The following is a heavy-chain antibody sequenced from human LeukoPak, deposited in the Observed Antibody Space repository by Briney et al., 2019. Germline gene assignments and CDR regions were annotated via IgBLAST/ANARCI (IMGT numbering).Heavy chain of an antibody. V-gene: IGHV3-9*01. CDR3: VRESSVWVGPGIGRPLDV. CDR2: ISWNSGSI. CDR1: GFTFDDYA. J-gene: IGHJ6*04. Sequence: GRSLRLSCAASGFTFDDYAMHWVRQAPGKGLEWVSGISWNSGSIGYADSVKGRFTISRDNAENSLYLQMNSLRAEDTAVYYCVRESSVWVGPGIGRPLDVWGKGTAVSVSS. D-gene: IGHD3-16*01.